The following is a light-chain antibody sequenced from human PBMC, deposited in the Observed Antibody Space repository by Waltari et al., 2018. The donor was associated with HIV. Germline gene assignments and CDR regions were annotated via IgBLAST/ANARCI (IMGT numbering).Light chain of an antibody. CDR2: WAS. CDR3: QQYYTTPRT. J-gene: IGKJ1*01. Sequence: DIVMTQSPQSLAVSLGERATINCKSSQSILSNSNNKNYLVWYQQRPGQPPKLLIYWASIRESGVPDRFSGSGSGTNFTLTISNMQAEDVAVYYCQQYYTTPRTFGQGTKVEI. V-gene: IGKV4-1*01. CDR1: QSILSNSNNKNY.